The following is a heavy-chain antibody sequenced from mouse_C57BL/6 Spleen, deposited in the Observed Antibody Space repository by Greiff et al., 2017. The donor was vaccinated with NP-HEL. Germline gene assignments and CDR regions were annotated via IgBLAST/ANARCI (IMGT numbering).Heavy chain of an antibody. V-gene: IGHV5-6*01. Sequence: EVHLVESGGDLVKPGGSLKLSCAASGFTFSSYGMSWVRQTPDKRLEWVATISSGGSYTYYPDSVKGRFTISRDNAKNTLYLQMSSLKSEDTAMYYCARQVITTVVATFDYWGQGTTLTVSS. J-gene: IGHJ2*01. D-gene: IGHD1-1*01. CDR2: ISSGGSYT. CDR1: GFTFSSYG. CDR3: ARQVITTVVATFDY.